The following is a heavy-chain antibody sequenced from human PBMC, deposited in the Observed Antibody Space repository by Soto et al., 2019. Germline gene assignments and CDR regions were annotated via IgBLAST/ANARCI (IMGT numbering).Heavy chain of an antibody. J-gene: IGHJ4*02. CDR2: ISGTSNTI. Sequence: EVQLVESGGGLVQPGGSLRLSCAASGFTFSSYSMNWVRQAPGKGLEWISYISGTSNTIYYADSMKGRFTISRDNAKNSLYLQTNSLRAEDTAVYFCARGGRYCSRASCYFRFGGQGTLVTVSS. CDR1: GFTFSSYS. V-gene: IGHV3-48*01. D-gene: IGHD2-2*01. CDR3: ARGGRYCSRASCYFRF.